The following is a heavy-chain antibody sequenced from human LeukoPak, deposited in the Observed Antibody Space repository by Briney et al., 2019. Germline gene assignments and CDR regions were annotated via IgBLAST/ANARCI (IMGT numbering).Heavy chain of an antibody. D-gene: IGHD6-19*01. V-gene: IGHV1-8*01. CDR1: GYTFTSYD. CDR2: MNPNSGNT. CDR3: ARARRPKYSSGWSHYYYYGMDV. Sequence: GASVKVSCKASGYTFTSYDINWVRQATGQGLEWMGWMNPNSGNTGYAQKFQGRATMTRNTSISTAYMELSSLRSEDTAVYYCARARRPKYSSGWSHYYYYGMDVWGQGTTVTVSS. J-gene: IGHJ6*02.